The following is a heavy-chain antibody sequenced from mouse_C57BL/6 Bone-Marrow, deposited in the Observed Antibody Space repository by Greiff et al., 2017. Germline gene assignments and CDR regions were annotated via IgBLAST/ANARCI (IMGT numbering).Heavy chain of an antibody. CDR2: ISSGSSTI. D-gene: IGHD1-1*02. J-gene: IGHJ4*01. CDR3: ARILWYAMDY. Sequence: EVKLVESGGGLVKPGGSLKLSCAASGFTFSDYGMHWVRQAPEKGLEWVAYISSGSSTIYYADTVKGRFTISRDNAKNTLFLQLTSLRSEDTAMYYCARILWYAMDYWGQGTSVTVSS. CDR1: GFTFSDYG. V-gene: IGHV5-17*01.